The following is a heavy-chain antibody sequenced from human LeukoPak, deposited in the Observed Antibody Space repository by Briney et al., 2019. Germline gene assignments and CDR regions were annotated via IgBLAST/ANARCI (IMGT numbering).Heavy chain of an antibody. Sequence: PGGSLRLSCTASGFTFSIFWMHWVRQAPGKGLEWVSLINSNGRTTTYGDAVKGRFTISRDNAKNTLYLQMNSLRDEDTAMFYCARVGDGYSVNYFDFWGQGTLVTVSS. CDR1: GFTFSIFW. V-gene: IGHV3-74*01. D-gene: IGHD5-24*01. J-gene: IGHJ4*02. CDR3: ARVGDGYSVNYFDF. CDR2: INSNGRTT.